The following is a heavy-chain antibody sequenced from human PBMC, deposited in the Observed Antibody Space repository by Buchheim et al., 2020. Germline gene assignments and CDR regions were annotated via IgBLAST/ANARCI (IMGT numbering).Heavy chain of an antibody. J-gene: IGHJ4*02. CDR3: AKERITMVRGVIITPAPDYDY. CDR1: GFTFSSYA. V-gene: IGHV3-23*01. Sequence: EVQLLESGGGLVQPGGSLRLSCAASGFTFSSYAMSWVRQAPGKGLEWVSAISGSGGSTYYADSVKGRFTISRYNSKNTLYLQMNSLRAEDTAVYYCAKERITMVRGVIITPAPDYDYWGQGTL. CDR2: ISGSGGST. D-gene: IGHD3-10*01.